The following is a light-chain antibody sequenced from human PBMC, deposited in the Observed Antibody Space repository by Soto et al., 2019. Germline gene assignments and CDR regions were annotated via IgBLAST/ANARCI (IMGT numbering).Light chain of an antibody. CDR3: QQRTNWPLT. CDR2: DAS. CDR1: QSVTTF. Sequence: PGERATLSCRASQSVTTFLAWYQQKPGQAPRLLIYDASKRATGIPARFSGSGSGTDFTLTISSLEPEAFAVYYCQQRTNWPLTFGGGTKVEIK. J-gene: IGKJ4*01. V-gene: IGKV3-11*01.